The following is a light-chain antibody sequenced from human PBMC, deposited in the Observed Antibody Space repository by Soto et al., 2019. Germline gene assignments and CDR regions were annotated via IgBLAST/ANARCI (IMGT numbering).Light chain of an antibody. J-gene: IGKJ1*01. CDR1: QSVSSSY. CDR3: QQYGSSPT. V-gene: IGKV3-20*01. Sequence: DIVLTQSPGTLSLSPGERATISCRASQSVSSSYLACYQQKPGQAPRLLIYGASSRATGIPDRFSGSWSGTDFPLTISRLEPEDFAVYYCQQYGSSPTFGQGTKVEIK. CDR2: GAS.